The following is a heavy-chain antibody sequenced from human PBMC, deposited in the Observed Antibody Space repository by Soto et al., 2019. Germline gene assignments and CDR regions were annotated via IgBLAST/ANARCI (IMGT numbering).Heavy chain of an antibody. J-gene: IGHJ6*02. Sequence: LSLTCTVSGGSISSSRCHWGWIRQPPGKGLEWIASIKYSGTTFYNPSLKSRVTLSVDTSKNQFALKLSSVTAADTAVYYCARHNGPLYVGYYYDMDVWGQGTTVTVSS. CDR2: IKYSGTT. CDR1: GGSISSSRCH. V-gene: IGHV4-39*01. CDR3: ARHNGPLYVGYYYDMDV. D-gene: IGHD3-16*01.